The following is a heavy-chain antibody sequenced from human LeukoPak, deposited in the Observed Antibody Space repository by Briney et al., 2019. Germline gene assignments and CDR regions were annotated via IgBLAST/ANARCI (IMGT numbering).Heavy chain of an antibody. Sequence: PGGSLRLSCAASGFTFSSYAMHWVRQAPGKGLEWVAVISYDGSNKYYADSVKGRFTISRDNSKDTLYLQMNSLRADDTAVYYCATARTLDYWGQGTLVTVSS. CDR3: ATARTLDY. CDR2: ISYDGSNK. V-gene: IGHV3-30-3*01. J-gene: IGHJ4*02. CDR1: GFTFSSYA.